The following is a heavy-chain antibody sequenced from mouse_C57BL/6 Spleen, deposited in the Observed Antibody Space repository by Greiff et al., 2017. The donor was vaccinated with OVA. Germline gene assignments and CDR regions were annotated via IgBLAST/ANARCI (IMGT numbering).Heavy chain of an antibody. CDR2: IYPRDGST. V-gene: IGHV1-85*01. D-gene: IGHD2-1*01. CDR1: GYTFTSYD. J-gene: IGHJ1*03. Sequence: VKLQESGPELVKPGASVKLSCKASGYTFTSYDINWVKQRPGQGLEWIGWIYPRDGSTKYNEKFKGKATLTVDTSSSTAYMELHSLTSEDSAVYFCARGGSYGNYDWYFDVWGTGTTVTVSS. CDR3: ARGGSYGNYDWYFDV.